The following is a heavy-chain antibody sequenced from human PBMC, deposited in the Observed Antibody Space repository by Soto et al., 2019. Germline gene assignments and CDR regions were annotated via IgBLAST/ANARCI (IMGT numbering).Heavy chain of an antibody. Sequence: ASVKVSCKASGYTFTSYDINWVRQATGQGLEWMGWMNPNSGNTGYAQKFQGRVTMARNISISTAYMELSSLRSEDTAVYYCARASRIAAAGSRYYGMDVWGQGTTVTVSS. CDR1: GYTFTSYD. CDR3: ARASRIAAAGSRYYGMDV. CDR2: MNPNSGNT. V-gene: IGHV1-8*01. J-gene: IGHJ6*02. D-gene: IGHD6-13*01.